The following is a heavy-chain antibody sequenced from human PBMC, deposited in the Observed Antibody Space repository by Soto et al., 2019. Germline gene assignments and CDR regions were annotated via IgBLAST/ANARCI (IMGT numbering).Heavy chain of an antibody. CDR1: GVRLRYYW. J-gene: IGHJ5*02. D-gene: IGHD6-19*01. CDR2: ISSDGSDT. V-gene: IGHV3-74*01. CDR3: VRDQSVAGPTTVIDP. Sequence: PGGSLILSCAASGVRLRYYWMHWVRQLPGKGLLWVSRISSDGSDTIYADSVKGRFTVSRDNAKNTLYLQMNSLRAEDTAVYYCVRDQSVAGPTTVIDPWGQGSLVTVSS.